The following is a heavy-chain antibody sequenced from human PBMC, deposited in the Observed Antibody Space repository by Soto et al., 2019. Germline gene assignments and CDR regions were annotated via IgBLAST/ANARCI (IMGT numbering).Heavy chain of an antibody. CDR2: ISGSGGST. J-gene: IGHJ6*03. CDR3: AKDQLTMTTVTVRLAMDV. D-gene: IGHD4-17*01. V-gene: IGHV3-23*01. CDR1: GFTFSSYA. Sequence: VQLLESGGGLVQPGGSLRLSCPASGFTFSSYAMSWVRQARGKGLEWVSAISGSGGSTYYADSVKGRFTISRDNSKNTLYLQRNSQRAEDTAVYYCAKDQLTMTTVTVRLAMDVWGKGTTVTVSS.